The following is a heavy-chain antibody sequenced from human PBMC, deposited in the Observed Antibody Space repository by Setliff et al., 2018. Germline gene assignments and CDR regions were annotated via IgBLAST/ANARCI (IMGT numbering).Heavy chain of an antibody. Sequence: ASVKVSCKASGYVFTGYYIHWVRLAPGQGFEWMGSVNPRTGSTAYAARFQGRITMTRDTSATTVYMTLGSLRSDDTAVYFCARDAVSNFDRGDSPAYWGRGTLVTV. CDR3: ARDAVSNFDRGDSPAY. J-gene: IGHJ4*02. D-gene: IGHD2-21*01. CDR2: VNPRTGST. V-gene: IGHV1-46*01. CDR1: GYVFTGYY.